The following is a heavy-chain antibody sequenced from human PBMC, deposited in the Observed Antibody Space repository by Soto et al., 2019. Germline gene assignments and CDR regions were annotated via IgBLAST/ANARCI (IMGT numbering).Heavy chain of an antibody. CDR1: GGSFNGYY. CDR2: INHSGST. J-gene: IGHJ4*02. CDR3: ARDEGGSSWADFDY. D-gene: IGHD6-13*01. V-gene: IGHV4-34*01. Sequence: SETLSLTCAVYGGSFNGYYWSWIRQPPGKGLEWIGDINHSGSTNKNPSLASRVSISMDTSKNQFSLKLNSVTAADTAVYYCARDEGGSSWADFDYWGQGTLVTVSS.